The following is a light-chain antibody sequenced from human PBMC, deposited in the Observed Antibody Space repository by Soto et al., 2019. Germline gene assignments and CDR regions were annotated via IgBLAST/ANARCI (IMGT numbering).Light chain of an antibody. CDR2: GND. CDR3: HSYDSSLSGVV. CDR1: GSNIGAAYD. J-gene: IGLJ2*01. V-gene: IGLV1-40*01. Sequence: QSVLTQPPSVSGAPGQRVTISCTGSGSNIGAAYDVHWYQQVPGTAPKLLIYGNDNRPSGVPDRFSGSKSGTSASLAITGLQADAEADYYCHSYDSSLSGVVFGGGTKLTVL.